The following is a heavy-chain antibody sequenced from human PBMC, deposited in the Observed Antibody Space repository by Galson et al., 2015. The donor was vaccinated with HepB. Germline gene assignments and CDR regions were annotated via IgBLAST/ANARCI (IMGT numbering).Heavy chain of an antibody. Sequence: SLRLSCAASGFTFSGYGMHWVRQAPGKGLEWVAFMQFDGSTTYYADSVKGRFTISRDNSKNTLYLQMNSLRAEDTAVFYCARGRYPSGTFEPFDYWGQGTLVTVSS. CDR2: MQFDGSTT. CDR3: ARGRYPSGTFEPFDY. D-gene: IGHD3-10*01. V-gene: IGHV3-30*02. CDR1: GFTFSGYG. J-gene: IGHJ4*02.